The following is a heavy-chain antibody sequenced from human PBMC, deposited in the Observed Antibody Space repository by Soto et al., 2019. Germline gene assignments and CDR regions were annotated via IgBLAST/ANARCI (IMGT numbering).Heavy chain of an antibody. V-gene: IGHV1-69*12. CDR2: IIPIFGTA. D-gene: IGHD4-17*01. Sequence: QVQLVQSGAEVKKPGSSVKVSCKASGGTFSSYAISWVRQAPGQGLEWMGGIIPIFGTANYAQKFQGRVTISADESTSTAYMELSSLRSEDTAVYYCARDAVPGYGDYHLDYWGQGTLVTGSS. J-gene: IGHJ4*02. CDR3: ARDAVPGYGDYHLDY. CDR1: GGTFSSYA.